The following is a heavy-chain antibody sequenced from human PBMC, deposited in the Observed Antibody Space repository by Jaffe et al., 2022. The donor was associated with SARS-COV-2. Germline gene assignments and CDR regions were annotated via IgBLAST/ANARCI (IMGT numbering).Heavy chain of an antibody. CDR3: ARLFLIAAAGTEGRGWFDP. CDR2: IYYSGST. CDR1: GGSISSSSYY. Sequence: QLQLQESGPGLVKPSETLSLTCTVSGGSISSSSYYWGWIRQPPGKGLEWIGSIYYSGSTYYNPSLKSRVTISVDTSKNQFSLKLSSVTAADTAVYYCARLFLIAAAGTEGRGWFDPWGQGTLVTVSS. J-gene: IGHJ5*02. D-gene: IGHD6-13*01. V-gene: IGHV4-39*01.